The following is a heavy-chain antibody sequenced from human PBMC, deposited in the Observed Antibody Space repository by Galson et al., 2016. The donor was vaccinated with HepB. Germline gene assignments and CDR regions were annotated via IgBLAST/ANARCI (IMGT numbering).Heavy chain of an antibody. CDR3: AKGWGDV. Sequence: SLRLSCAASGFSFSNSGMSWVRQAPGKGLEWVSGITGSASNTYYADSVRGRFAISRDISENRLFLQMNSLRADDTAVYYCAKGWGDVWGRGTTVTVSS. J-gene: IGHJ6*04. CDR2: ITGSASNT. V-gene: IGHV3-23*01. D-gene: IGHD3-16*01. CDR1: GFSFSNSG.